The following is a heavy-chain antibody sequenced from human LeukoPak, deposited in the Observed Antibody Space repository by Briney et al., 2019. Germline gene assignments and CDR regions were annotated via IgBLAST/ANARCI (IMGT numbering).Heavy chain of an antibody. D-gene: IGHD3-22*01. CDR1: GGSFSGYY. Sequence: PSETLSLTCAVYGGSFSGYYWSWIRQPPGKGLEWIGEINHSGSTNYNPSLKSRVTISVDTSKNQFSLKLSSVTAADTAVYYCARSGGDYYDSSGYYFVFDYWGQGTLVTVSS. CDR2: INHSGST. V-gene: IGHV4-34*01. J-gene: IGHJ4*02. CDR3: ARSGGDYYDSSGYYFVFDY.